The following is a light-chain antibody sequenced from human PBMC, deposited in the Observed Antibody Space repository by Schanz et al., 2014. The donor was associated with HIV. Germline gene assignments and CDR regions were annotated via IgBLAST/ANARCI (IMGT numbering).Light chain of an antibody. Sequence: QSVLTQPPSASGTPGQRVTISCSGTTSNIGSNIVNWYQQLPGTAPKLLIYTNNQRPSGVPDRFSGSKSGTSASLAITGLQAEDEADYYCQSYDSSLSAVVFGGGTKLTVL. V-gene: IGLV1-44*01. CDR2: TNN. CDR3: QSYDSSLSAVV. CDR1: TSNIGSNI. J-gene: IGLJ2*01.